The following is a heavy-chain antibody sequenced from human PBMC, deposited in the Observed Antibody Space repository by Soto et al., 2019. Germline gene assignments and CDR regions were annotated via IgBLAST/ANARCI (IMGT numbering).Heavy chain of an antibody. J-gene: IGHJ2*01. V-gene: IGHV3-30-3*01. CDR2: ISYDGSNK. CDR1: GFTFSSYA. D-gene: IGHD1-1*01. CDR3: ASLAGTTRSYGYFDL. Sequence: QVQLVESGGGVVQPGRSLRLSCAASGFTFSSYAMHWVRQAPGKGLEWVAVISYDGSNKYYADSVKGRFTISRDNSKNPLYLQMNSLRAEDTAVYYCASLAGTTRSYGYFDLWGRGTLVTVSS.